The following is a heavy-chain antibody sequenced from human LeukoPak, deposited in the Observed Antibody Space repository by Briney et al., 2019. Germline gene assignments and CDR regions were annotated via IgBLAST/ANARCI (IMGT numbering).Heavy chain of an antibody. J-gene: IGHJ4*02. CDR1: DFTVSSNY. CDR2: IYSGGST. D-gene: IGHD3-22*01. V-gene: IGHV3-53*01. Sequence: GGSLRLSCAASDFTVSSNYINWVRKSPGKGLEWVSVIYSGGSTYYADSVKGRFTISRDTSKNTLYLQMNSLRAADTAVYYCARDRPNYYGSDGHYYRRDGDYWGRGTLVSVSS. CDR3: ARDRPNYYGSDGHYYRRDGDY.